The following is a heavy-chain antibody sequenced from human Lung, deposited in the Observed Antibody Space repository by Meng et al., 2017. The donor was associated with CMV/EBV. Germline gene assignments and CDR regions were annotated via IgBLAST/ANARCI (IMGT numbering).Heavy chain of an antibody. CDR3: ARSDDFWSGYNN. V-gene: IGHV5-51*01. Sequence: GEXXKISCQGSGYSFTTYWIGWVRQLPGKGLEWMGIIYLGDSDTRYSPSFQGQVTISAGKSNTTAYLQWSSLKASDTAMYYCARSDDFWSGYNNWGQGPLVTVSS. CDR2: IYLGDSDT. CDR1: GYSFTTYW. D-gene: IGHD3-3*01. J-gene: IGHJ4*02.